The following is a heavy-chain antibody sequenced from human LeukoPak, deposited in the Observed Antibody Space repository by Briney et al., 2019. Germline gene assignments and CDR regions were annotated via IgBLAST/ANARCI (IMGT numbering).Heavy chain of an antibody. CDR3: ARGASGWLYYFDY. CDR1: GCTFSSYE. J-gene: IGHJ4*02. CDR2: ISSSGSTI. Sequence: PGGSLRLSCAASGCTFSSYEMNWVRQAPGEGLEWVSYISSSGSTIYYADSVKGRFTISRDNAKNSLYLQMNSLRAEDTAVYYCARGASGWLYYFDYWGQGTLVTVSS. D-gene: IGHD6-19*01. V-gene: IGHV3-48*03.